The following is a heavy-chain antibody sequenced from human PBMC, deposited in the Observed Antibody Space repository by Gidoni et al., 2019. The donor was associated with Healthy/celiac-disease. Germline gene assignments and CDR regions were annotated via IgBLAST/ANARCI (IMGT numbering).Heavy chain of an antibody. CDR3: ARAPSWSWSGYSPFDY. CDR2: INHSGST. CDR1: GGSFSGYY. J-gene: IGHJ4*02. D-gene: IGHD3-3*01. Sequence: QVQLQQWGAGLLKPSETLSLTCAVYGGSFSGYYWSWIRQPPGKGLEWIGVINHSGSTNYNPSLKSRVTISVDTSKNQFSLKLSSVTAADTAVYYCARAPSWSWSGYSPFDYWGQGTLVTVSS. V-gene: IGHV4-34*01.